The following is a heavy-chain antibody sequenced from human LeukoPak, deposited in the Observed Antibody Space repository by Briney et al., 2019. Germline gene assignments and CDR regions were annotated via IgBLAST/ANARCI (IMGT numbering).Heavy chain of an antibody. Sequence: SETLSLTCTVSGGFISSYYWSWIRQPPGKGLEWIGCIYYSGSTNYNPSLKSRVTISVDTSKNQFSLKLSSVTAADTAVYYCARVGVDCSGGSCSIHYFDYWGQGTLVTVSS. CDR3: ARVGVDCSGGSCSIHYFDY. D-gene: IGHD2-15*01. CDR1: GGFISSYY. J-gene: IGHJ4*02. V-gene: IGHV4-59*01. CDR2: IYYSGST.